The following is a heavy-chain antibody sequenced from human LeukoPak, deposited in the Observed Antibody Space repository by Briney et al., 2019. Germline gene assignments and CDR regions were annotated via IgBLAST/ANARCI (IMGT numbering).Heavy chain of an antibody. CDR2: ISSSSSYI. D-gene: IGHD3-10*01. Sequence: KPGGSLRLPCAASGFTFSSYSMNWVRQAPGKGLEWVSSISSSSSYIYYADSVKGRFTISRDNAKNSMYLQMNSLRAEDTAVYYCASRKLSITMVRGVPGDAFDIWGQGTMVTVSS. CDR1: GFTFSSYS. V-gene: IGHV3-21*01. CDR3: ASRKLSITMVRGVPGDAFDI. J-gene: IGHJ3*02.